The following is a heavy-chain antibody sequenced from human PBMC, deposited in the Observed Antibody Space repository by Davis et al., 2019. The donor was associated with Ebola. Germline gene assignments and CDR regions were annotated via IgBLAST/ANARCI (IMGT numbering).Heavy chain of an antibody. CDR1: GYTFTSYD. CDR2: MNPNSGNT. CDR3: ARHIVVVPAATYYYYYMDV. V-gene: IGHV1-8*02. Sequence: ASVKVSCKASGYTFTSYDINWVRQATGQGLEWMGWMNPNSGNTGYAQKLQGRVTMTTDTSTSTAYMELRSLRSDDTAVYYCARHIVVVPAATYYYYYMDVWGKGTTVTVSS. J-gene: IGHJ6*03. D-gene: IGHD2-2*01.